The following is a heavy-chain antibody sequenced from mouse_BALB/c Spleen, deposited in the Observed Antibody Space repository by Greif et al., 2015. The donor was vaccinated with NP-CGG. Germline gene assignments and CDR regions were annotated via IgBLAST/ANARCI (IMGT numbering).Heavy chain of an antibody. J-gene: IGHJ4*01. CDR2: IDPENGNT. Sequence: VQLQQSGAELVRPGALVKLSCKASGFNIKDYYMHWVKQRPEQGLEWIGWIDPENGNTIYDPKFQGEASITADTSSNTAYLQLSSLTSEDTAVYYCAPYGNYAMDYWGQGTSVTVSS. D-gene: IGHD2-1*01. CDR3: APYGNYAMDY. CDR1: GFNIKDYY. V-gene: IGHV14-1*02.